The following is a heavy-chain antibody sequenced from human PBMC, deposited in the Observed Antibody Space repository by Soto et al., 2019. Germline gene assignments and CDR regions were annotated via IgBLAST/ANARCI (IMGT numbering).Heavy chain of an antibody. CDR1: GFTFSSYS. Sequence: EVQLVESGGGLVQPGGSLRLSCAASGFTFSSYSMNWVRQAQGKGREWVSYINSISSTIYYADSVKGRFTISRDNAKNSLYLQMNSLRDEDTAVYYCARDIGCSGGSCYYYGMDVWGQGTTVTVSS. J-gene: IGHJ6*02. V-gene: IGHV3-48*02. CDR3: ARDIGCSGGSCYYYGMDV. D-gene: IGHD2-15*01. CDR2: INSISSTI.